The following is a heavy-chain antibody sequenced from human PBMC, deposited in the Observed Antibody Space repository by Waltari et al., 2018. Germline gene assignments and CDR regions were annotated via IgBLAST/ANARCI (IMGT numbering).Heavy chain of an antibody. CDR3: ARNLMVRGVLGY. CDR2: IYYSGST. J-gene: IGHJ4*02. D-gene: IGHD3-10*01. Sequence: QLQLQESGPGLVKPSETLSLTCTVSGGSISSSSYYWGWIRQHPGKGLEWIGSIYYSGSTYYNPSLKSRVTISVDTSKNQFSLKLSSVTAADTAVYYCARNLMVRGVLGYWGQGTLVTVSS. CDR1: GGSISSSSYY. V-gene: IGHV4-39*07.